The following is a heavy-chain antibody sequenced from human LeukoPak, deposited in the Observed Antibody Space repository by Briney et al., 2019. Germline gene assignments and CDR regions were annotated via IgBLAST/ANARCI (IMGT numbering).Heavy chain of an antibody. CDR3: ARDLVVDTAMVQRYYYGMDV. CDR1: GFTFSSYS. CDR2: ISSSSSTI. V-gene: IGHV3-48*04. J-gene: IGHJ6*02. D-gene: IGHD5-18*01. Sequence: PGGSLRLSGAASGFTFSSYSMNWVRQAPWKGLKWVSYISSSSSTIYYADSVKGRFTISRDNAKNSLYLQMNSLRAEDTAVYYCARDLVVDTAMVQRYYYGMDVWGQGTTVTVSS.